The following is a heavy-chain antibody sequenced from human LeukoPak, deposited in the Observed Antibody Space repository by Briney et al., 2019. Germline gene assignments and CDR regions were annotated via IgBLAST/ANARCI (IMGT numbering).Heavy chain of an antibody. CDR1: GYTFTSYG. CDR3: AREYHHQLLYYYYYGMDV. J-gene: IGHJ6*02. CDR2: ISAYNGNT. Sequence: GASVKVSCKASGYTFTSYGISWVRQAPGQGLEWMGWISAYNGNTNYAQKLQGRVTMTTDTSTSTAYMELRSLRSDDTAVYYCAREYHHQLLYYYYYGMDVWGQGTTVTVSS. V-gene: IGHV1-18*01. D-gene: IGHD2-2*01.